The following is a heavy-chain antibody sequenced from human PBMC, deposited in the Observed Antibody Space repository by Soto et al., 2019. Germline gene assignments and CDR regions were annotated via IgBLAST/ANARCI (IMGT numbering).Heavy chain of an antibody. D-gene: IGHD3-3*01. CDR2: IYWNDDK. CDR3: AHRRRSEGGGMYYDFWSGYLNDY. CDR1: GFSLSTSGVG. V-gene: IGHV2-5*01. Sequence: QITLKESGPTLVKPTQTLTLTCTFSGFSLSTSGVGVGWIRQPPGKALEWLALIYWNDDKRYSPSLKSRLTITKDTSKNQVVLTMTNMDPVDTATYYCAHRRRSEGGGMYYDFWSGYLNDYWGQGTLVTVSS. J-gene: IGHJ4*02.